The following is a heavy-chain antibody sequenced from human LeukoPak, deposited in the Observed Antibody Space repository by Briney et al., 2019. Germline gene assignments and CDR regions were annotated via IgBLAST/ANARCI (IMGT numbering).Heavy chain of an antibody. CDR1: GGPFSDHY. CDR3: ARGHSITYFDY. CDR2: INHGGST. Sequence: SETLSLTCAVYGGPFSDHYWSWIRQPPGKGLEWIGEINHGGSTNYNPSLKSRVTISIDTSKNQFSLKLSSVTAADTAVYYCARGHSITYFDYWGQGTLVTVSS. J-gene: IGHJ4*02. V-gene: IGHV4-34*01.